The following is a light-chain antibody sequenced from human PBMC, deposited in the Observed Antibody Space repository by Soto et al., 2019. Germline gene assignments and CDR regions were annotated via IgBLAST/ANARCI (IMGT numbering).Light chain of an antibody. CDR2: EVN. J-gene: IGLJ1*01. CDR3: SSYAGINNLGV. V-gene: IGLV2-8*01. CDR1: SSDVGGYKY. Sequence: QSALTQPPSASGSPGQSVTISCTGTSSDVGGYKYVSWYQQHPGKAPKLMIFEVNKRPSGVPDRSSGSKSGNTASLTVSGLQAEDEADYYRSSYAGINNLGVFGTGTKLTVL.